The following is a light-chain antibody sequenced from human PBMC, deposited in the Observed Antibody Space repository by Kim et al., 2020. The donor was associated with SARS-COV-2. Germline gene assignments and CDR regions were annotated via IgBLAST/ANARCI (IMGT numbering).Light chain of an antibody. J-gene: IGKJ4*01. Sequence: WSQREKATPACQASQRVGTLLGWYQHKPGQAPRLLIYGASNRATGIPARFSGSGSGTDFTLTISSLEPEDFAVYYCQQRSNWPLTFGGGNKVEIK. CDR1: QRVGTL. V-gene: IGKV3-11*01. CDR2: GAS. CDR3: QQRSNWPLT.